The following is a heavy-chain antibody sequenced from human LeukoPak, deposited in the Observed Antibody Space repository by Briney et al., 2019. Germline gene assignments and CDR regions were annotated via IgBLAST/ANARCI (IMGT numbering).Heavy chain of an antibody. CDR3: ARYYDFWSGYSGGSRTYNWFDP. D-gene: IGHD3-3*01. J-gene: IGHJ5*02. V-gene: IGHV1-69*13. Sequence: SVKVSCKASGGTFSSYAISWVRQAPGQGLEWMGGIIPIFGTANYAQKFQGRVTITADESTSTAYMELSSLRSEDTAVYYCARYYDFWSGYSGGSRTYNWFDPWGQGTLVTVSS. CDR1: GGTFSSYA. CDR2: IIPIFGTA.